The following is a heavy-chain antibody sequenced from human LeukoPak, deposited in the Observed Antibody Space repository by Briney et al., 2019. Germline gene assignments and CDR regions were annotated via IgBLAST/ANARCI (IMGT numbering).Heavy chain of an antibody. D-gene: IGHD6-19*01. CDR2: INHSGST. Sequence: SETLSLTYAVYGGSFSGYYWSWIRQPPGKGLEWIGEINHSGSTNYNPSLKSRVTISVDTSKNQFSLKLSSVTAADTAVYYCARGGRGIAVAGTPSPLGYWGQGTLVTVSS. CDR3: ARGGRGIAVAGTPSPLGY. V-gene: IGHV4-34*01. CDR1: GGSFSGYY. J-gene: IGHJ4*02.